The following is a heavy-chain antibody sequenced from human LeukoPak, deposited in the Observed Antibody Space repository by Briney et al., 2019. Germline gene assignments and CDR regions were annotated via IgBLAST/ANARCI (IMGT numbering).Heavy chain of an antibody. D-gene: IGHD1-26*01. CDR2: IKQDGNDK. Sequence: GGSLRLSCAASGFTFSTYWMSWVRQAPGKGLEWVANIKQDGNDKYYVDSVRGRFTISRDNAKNSLYLQMNSLRVEDTAVYYCASRIVGTPDYFDYWGQETLVTVSS. CDR3: ASRIVGTPDYFDY. V-gene: IGHV3-7*01. J-gene: IGHJ4*02. CDR1: GFTFSTYW.